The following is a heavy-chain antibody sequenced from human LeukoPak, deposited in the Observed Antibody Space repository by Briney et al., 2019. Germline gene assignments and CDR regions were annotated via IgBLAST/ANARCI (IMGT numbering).Heavy chain of an antibody. CDR1: GCTFTSYD. CDR2: MNPNSGNT. CDR3: ARGPDCSGGSCYIGRGHWFDP. J-gene: IGHJ5*02. V-gene: IGHV1-8*01. Sequence: GASVKVSCKASGCTFTSYDINWVRQATGQGLEWMGWMNPNSGNTGYAQKFQGRVTMTRNTSISTAYMELSSLRSEDTAVYYCARGPDCSGGSCYIGRGHWFDPWGQGTLVTVSS. D-gene: IGHD2-15*01.